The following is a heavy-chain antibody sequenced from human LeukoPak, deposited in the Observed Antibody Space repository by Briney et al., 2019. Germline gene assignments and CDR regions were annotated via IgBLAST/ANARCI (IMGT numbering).Heavy chain of an antibody. CDR3: ARHSITGGSCYSKAAACYYGMDV. CDR2: IYYSGST. Sequence: TSETLSLTCTVSGGSISSYYWSWIRQPPGKGLEWIGYIYYSGSTNYNPSLKSRVTTSVDTSKNQFSLKLSSVTAADTAVYYCARHSITGGSCYSKAAACYYGMDVWGPGTTVTVSS. V-gene: IGHV4-59*01. J-gene: IGHJ6*02. CDR1: GGSISSYY. D-gene: IGHD2-15*01.